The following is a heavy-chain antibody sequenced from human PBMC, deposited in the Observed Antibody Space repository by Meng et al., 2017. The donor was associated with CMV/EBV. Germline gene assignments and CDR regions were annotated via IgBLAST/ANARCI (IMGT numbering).Heavy chain of an antibody. J-gene: IGHJ4*02. Sequence: GGSLRLSCAASGFTFSSYSMNWVRQAPGKGLEWVSSISSSSSYIYYADSVKGRFTISRDNSKNTLYLQMNSLRAEDTAVYYCASDRGFGDLDSWGQGTLVTVSS. CDR3: ASDRGFGDLDS. V-gene: IGHV3-21*01. CDR1: GFTFSSYS. CDR2: ISSSSSYI. D-gene: IGHD3-10*01.